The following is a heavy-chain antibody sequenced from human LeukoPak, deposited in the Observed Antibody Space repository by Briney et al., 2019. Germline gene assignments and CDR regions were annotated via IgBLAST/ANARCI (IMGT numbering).Heavy chain of an antibody. CDR2: ITYDGNNK. Sequence: GGSLRLSCAASGFTFTSYAMYWVRQAPGRGLEWVAQITYDGNNKYYADSVKGRFTISRDNSKNTLSLYMNSLRAEDTSLYYCAKDRAAGVVTTYDSWGQGTLVTVSS. CDR1: GFTFTSYA. CDR3: AKDRAAGVVTTYDS. V-gene: IGHV3-30-3*01. D-gene: IGHD2-21*02. J-gene: IGHJ4*02.